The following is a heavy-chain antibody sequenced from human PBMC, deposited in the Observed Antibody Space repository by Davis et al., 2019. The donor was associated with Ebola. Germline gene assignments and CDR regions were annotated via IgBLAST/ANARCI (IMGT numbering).Heavy chain of an antibody. CDR3: ASKNHTYYYDSSGYYSFYYFDY. CDR1: GFTFSSYA. CDR2: ISGSGGST. J-gene: IGHJ4*02. Sequence: GESLKISCAASGFTFSSYAMSWVRQAPGKGLEWVSAISGSGGSTYYADSVKGRFTISRDNSKNTLYLQMNSLGAEDTAVYYCASKNHTYYYDSSGYYSFYYFDYWGQGTLVTVSS. D-gene: IGHD3-22*01. V-gene: IGHV3-23*01.